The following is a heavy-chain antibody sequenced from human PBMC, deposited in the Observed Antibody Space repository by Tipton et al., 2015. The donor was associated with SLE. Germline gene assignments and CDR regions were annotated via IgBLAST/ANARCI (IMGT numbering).Heavy chain of an antibody. Sequence: TLSLSCTVSGGSINSDSYYWGWIRQSTGKGLELIGSLYYTGSTYYNPSLKSRLTISLDTPKNQFSLKLSSVTAADTAVYYCARNPGRGVRYFDLWGRGTLVTVSS. CDR2: LYYTGST. V-gene: IGHV4-39*07. CDR1: GGSINSDSYY. CDR3: ARNPGRGVRYFDL. J-gene: IGHJ2*01. D-gene: IGHD1-14*01.